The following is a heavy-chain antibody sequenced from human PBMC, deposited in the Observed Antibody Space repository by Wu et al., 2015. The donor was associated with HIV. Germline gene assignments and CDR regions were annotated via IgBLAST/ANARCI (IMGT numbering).Heavy chain of an antibody. V-gene: IGHV4-4*07. J-gene: IGHJ3*02. CDR3: ARGRRADAFDI. Sequence: QVQLQESGPGLVKPLETLSLICSVSGGFITNYYWSWIRQPAGKGLEWIGRIYSSGITNYNPSLKSRVTMLVDTPNNQFSLKLNSVTAADTAVYFCARGRRADAFDIWGQGTLVTVSS. CDR2: IYSSGIT. D-gene: IGHD5-24*01. CDR1: GGFITNYY.